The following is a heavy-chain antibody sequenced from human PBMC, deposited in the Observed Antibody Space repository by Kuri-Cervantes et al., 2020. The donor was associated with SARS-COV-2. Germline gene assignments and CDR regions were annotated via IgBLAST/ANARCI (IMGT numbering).Heavy chain of an antibody. CDR1: GFTFSSYW. Sequence: GGFLRLSCAASGFTFSSYWMSWVRQAPGKGLEWVANIKQDGSEKYYVDSVKGRFTISRDNAKNSLYLQMNSLRAEDTAVYYCAREFFGVVNGYFDCWGQGTLVTVSS. CDR3: AREFFGVVNGYFDC. CDR2: IKQDGSEK. V-gene: IGHV3-7*01. J-gene: IGHJ4*02. D-gene: IGHD3-3*01.